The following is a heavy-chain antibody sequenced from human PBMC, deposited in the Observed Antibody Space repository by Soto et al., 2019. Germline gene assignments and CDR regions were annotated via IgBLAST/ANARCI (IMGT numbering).Heavy chain of an antibody. D-gene: IGHD6-13*01. CDR2: IWYDGSNK. CDR3: ARDHGAAAGSYYGMDV. CDR1: GFTFSSYG. Sequence: QVQLVESGGGVVQPGRSLRLSCAASGFTFSSYGMHWVRQAPGKGLEWVAVIWYDGSNKYYADSVKGRFTISRDNSKNTLYLQMNRLRAEDTAVYYCARDHGAAAGSYYGMDVWGQGTTVTVSS. V-gene: IGHV3-33*01. J-gene: IGHJ6*02.